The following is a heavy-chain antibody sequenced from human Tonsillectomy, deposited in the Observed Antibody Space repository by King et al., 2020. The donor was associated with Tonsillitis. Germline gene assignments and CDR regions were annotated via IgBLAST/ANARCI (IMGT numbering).Heavy chain of an antibody. CDR1: GYSFTSYW. CDR3: ASTYSGYNSPLVDY. V-gene: IGHV5-10-1*03. D-gene: IGHD5-12*01. Sequence: VQLVESGAGVKKPGESLKISCKGSGYSFTSYWISWVRQTPGKGLEWMGTIDPSDSYINYSPSFRGHVTISTDNSISTAYLQWSSLKASDTAMYYCASTYSGYNSPLVDYWGQGTLVTVSS. CDR2: IDPSDSYI. J-gene: IGHJ4*02.